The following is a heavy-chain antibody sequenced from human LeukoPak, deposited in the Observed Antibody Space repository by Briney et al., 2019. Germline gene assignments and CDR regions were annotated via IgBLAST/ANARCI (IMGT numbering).Heavy chain of an antibody. CDR1: GFALSSHW. Sequence: GGSLRLSCAASGFALSSHWMTWVRQAPGKGLEWVSVIYSGGSTYYADSVKGRFTISRDNSKNTLYLQMNSLRAEDTAVYYCAREPAPMVQEYYYGMDVWGQGTTVTVSS. J-gene: IGHJ6*02. D-gene: IGHD3-10*01. V-gene: IGHV3-53*01. CDR3: AREPAPMVQEYYYGMDV. CDR2: IYSGGST.